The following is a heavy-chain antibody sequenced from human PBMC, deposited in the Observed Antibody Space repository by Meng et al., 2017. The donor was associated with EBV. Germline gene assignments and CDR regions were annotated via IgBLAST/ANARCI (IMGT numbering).Heavy chain of an antibody. J-gene: IGHJ4*02. CDR1: GGSISSSSYY. CDR2: IYYSGST. V-gene: IGHV4-39*07. CDR3: ARSSPVRFGELSH. Sequence: QLQLQESGPGLVKPSXXLSLTXPVSGGSISSSSYYWGWIRQPPGKGLEWIGSIYYSGSTYYNPSLKSRVTISVGTSQNQFSLKLTSVTAADTAVYYCARSSPVRFGELSHWGQGTLVTVSS. D-gene: IGHD3-10*01.